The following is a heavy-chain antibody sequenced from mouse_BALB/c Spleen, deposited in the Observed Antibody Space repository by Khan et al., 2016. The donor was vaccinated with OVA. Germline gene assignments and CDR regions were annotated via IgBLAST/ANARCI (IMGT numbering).Heavy chain of an antibody. CDR1: GYVFSSYW. CDR3: ARSGYDFFAY. D-gene: IGHD2-14*01. Sequence: QVQLKESGAELVRPGSSVKISCKASGYVFSSYWMNWVKQRPGQGLEWIGQIYPGDGDTKYNGKFKGKVILTADKSSSTAYMQISSLISEDSAVYICARSGYDFFAYWGQGTLVTVSA. V-gene: IGHV1-80*01. CDR2: IYPGDGDT. J-gene: IGHJ3*01.